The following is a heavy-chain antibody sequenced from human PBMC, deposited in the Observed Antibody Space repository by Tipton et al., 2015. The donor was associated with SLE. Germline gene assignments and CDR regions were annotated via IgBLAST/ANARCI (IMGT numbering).Heavy chain of an antibody. CDR1: GGSIGSSGLY. CDR2: IYYSGST. Sequence: TLSLTCIVSGGSIGSSGLYWGWIRQPPGKGLEWIGYIYYSGSTNYNPSLKSRVTISVDTSKNQFSLKLTSVTAADTAVYYCARDDDYGGNSGFDYWGQGTLVTVSS. V-gene: IGHV4-61*05. J-gene: IGHJ4*02. CDR3: ARDDDYGGNSGFDY. D-gene: IGHD4-23*01.